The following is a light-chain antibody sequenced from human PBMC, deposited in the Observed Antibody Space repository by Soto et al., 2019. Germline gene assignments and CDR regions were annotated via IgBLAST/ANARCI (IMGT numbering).Light chain of an antibody. J-gene: IGKJ4*01. CDR2: GAS. CDR1: QVISSW. CDR3: QQVSSFPFT. V-gene: IGKV1-12*02. Sequence: DIQMTQSPSSVSASVGDRVTITCRASQVISSWLAWYQKKPGQAPRLLIYGASNLESGVPSRFSGSESGTDFTLTIHNLQPEDFATYFCQQVSSFPFTFGGGTKVEIK.